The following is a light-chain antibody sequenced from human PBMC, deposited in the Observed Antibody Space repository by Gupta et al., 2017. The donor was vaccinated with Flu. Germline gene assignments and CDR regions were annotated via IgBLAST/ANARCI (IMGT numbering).Light chain of an antibody. CDR2: DAS. J-gene: IGKJ4*01. CDR3: QQYDNLPLT. CDR1: QDISNY. V-gene: IGKV1-33*01. Sequence: DIQTTHSPSSLFASVGDRVTITCQASQDISNYLNWYQQKPGKAPKLLIYDASNLETGVPSRFSGSGSGTDFTFTISSLQPEDIATYYCQQYDNLPLTFGGGTKVEIK.